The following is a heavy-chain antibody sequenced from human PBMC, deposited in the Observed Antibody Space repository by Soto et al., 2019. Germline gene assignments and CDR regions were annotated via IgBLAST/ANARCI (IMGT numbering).Heavy chain of an antibody. J-gene: IGHJ4*02. CDR3: ARVDGYNVDY. Sequence: QVQLVQAGAEMKTPGSSVKVSCKASGGTFSSYTISWVRQAPGQGLEWMGRIIPILGIANYAQKFQGRVTIPSDKSTSTAYMELSSLRSEDTAVYYCARVDGYNVDYWGQGTLVTVSS. V-gene: IGHV1-69*02. CDR2: IIPILGIA. D-gene: IGHD5-12*01. CDR1: GGTFSSYT.